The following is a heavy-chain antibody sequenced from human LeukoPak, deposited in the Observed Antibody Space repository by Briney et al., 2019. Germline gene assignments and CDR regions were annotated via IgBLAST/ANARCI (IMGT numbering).Heavy chain of an antibody. V-gene: IGHV4-59*08. CDR2: IYYSGCT. Sequence: SETLSLTCTVSGDTISTNYWSWIRQTPGKGLEWIGYIYYSGCTNYNPSLRSRVTISIDTSKNQFSLRLTSVTAADTAVYYCARQPTTVTTFAFDIWGQGTMVTVSS. D-gene: IGHD4-17*01. CDR3: ARQPTTVTTFAFDI. CDR1: GDTISTNY. J-gene: IGHJ3*02.